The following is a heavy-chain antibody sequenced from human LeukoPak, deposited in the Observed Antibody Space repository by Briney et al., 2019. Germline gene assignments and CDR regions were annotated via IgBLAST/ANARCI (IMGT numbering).Heavy chain of an antibody. D-gene: IGHD6-6*01. CDR3: ARHGPRLVPFDY. J-gene: IGHJ4*02. Sequence: SETLSLTCTVSGGSISSYYWSWIRQPPGKGLEWIGYMYYTGTTNYNPSLKSRVTISVDTSKNQFSLKLSSVTAADTAVYYCARHGPRLVPFDYWGQGTLVTVSS. CDR2: MYYTGTT. V-gene: IGHV4-59*08. CDR1: GGSISSYY.